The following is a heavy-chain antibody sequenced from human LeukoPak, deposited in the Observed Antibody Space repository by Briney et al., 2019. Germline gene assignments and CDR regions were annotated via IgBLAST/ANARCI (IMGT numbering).Heavy chain of an antibody. Sequence: GGSLRLSCTVSGITFRTSSFNWVRQVPGKGLEWVSSISSSGTYMYYSDSVEGRFTISRDNAKNSVFLQMDSLRAEDTAVYFCARELGNADTFGNVPLGHWGQGTLVIVSS. CDR1: GITFRTSS. J-gene: IGHJ4*02. CDR2: ISSSGTYM. D-gene: IGHD3-16*01. CDR3: ARELGNADTFGNVPLGH. V-gene: IGHV3-21*01.